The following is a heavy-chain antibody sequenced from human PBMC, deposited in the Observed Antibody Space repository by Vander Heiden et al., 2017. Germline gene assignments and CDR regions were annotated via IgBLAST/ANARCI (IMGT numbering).Heavy chain of an antibody. J-gene: IGHJ6*02. V-gene: IGHV3-21*01. CDR1: AFTFSSYS. D-gene: IGHD2-8*01. CDR2: ISSSSSYI. CDR3: ARDGDCTNGVCSYLSDYYYYGMDV. Sequence: EAQLVESGGGLVKPGGSLRLPCAASAFTFSSYSQNWVRHAPGKGLEWVSSISSSSSYIYYADSVKGRFTISRDNAKNSLYLQMNSLRAEDTAVYYCARDGDCTNGVCSYLSDYYYYGMDVWGQGTTVTVSS.